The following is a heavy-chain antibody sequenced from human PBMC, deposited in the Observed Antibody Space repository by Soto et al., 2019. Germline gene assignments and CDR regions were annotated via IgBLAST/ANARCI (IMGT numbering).Heavy chain of an antibody. CDR3: ASYPGGFFGDPGYFDY. V-gene: IGHV1-18*01. CDR2: ISAYNGNT. CDR1: GYTFTSYG. Sequence: ASVKVSCKASGYTFTSYGISWVRQAPGQGLEWMGWISAYNGNTNYAQKFQGRVTITADKSTSTAYMELSSLRSEDTAVYYCASYPGGFFGDPGYFDYWGQGTLVTVSS. D-gene: IGHD3-10*01. J-gene: IGHJ4*02.